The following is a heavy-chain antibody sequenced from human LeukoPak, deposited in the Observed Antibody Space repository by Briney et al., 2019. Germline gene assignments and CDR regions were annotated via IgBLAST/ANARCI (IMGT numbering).Heavy chain of an antibody. CDR2: ISSSSSYI. V-gene: IGHV3-21*01. Sequence: PGGSLRLSCAASGFTFSSYSMNWVRQAPGKGLEWVSSISSSSSYIYYADSVKGRFTISRDNAKNSLYLQMNSLRAEDTAVYYCARVPYCSSTSCYGIHYMDVWGKGTTVTVSS. D-gene: IGHD2-2*01. CDR1: GFTFSSYS. CDR3: ARVPYCSSTSCYGIHYMDV. J-gene: IGHJ6*03.